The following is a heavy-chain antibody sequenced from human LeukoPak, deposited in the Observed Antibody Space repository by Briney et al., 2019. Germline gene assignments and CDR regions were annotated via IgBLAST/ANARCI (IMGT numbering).Heavy chain of an antibody. CDR1: GFTFSSYA. D-gene: IGHD3-3*01. CDR2: ISGSGGST. J-gene: IGHJ4*02. CDR3: AKDMAYDFWSGYYSSAHDY. Sequence: GGSLRLSCAASGFTFSSYAMSWVRQAPGKGLEWVSAISGSGGSTYYADSVKGRFTISRGNPKNTLYLQMNSLRAEDTAVYYCAKDMAYDFWSGYYSSAHDYWGQGTLVTVSS. V-gene: IGHV3-23*01.